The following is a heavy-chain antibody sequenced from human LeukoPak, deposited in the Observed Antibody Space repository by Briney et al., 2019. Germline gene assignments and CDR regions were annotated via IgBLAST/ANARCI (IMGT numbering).Heavy chain of an antibody. Sequence: GASVKVSCKASGYTFTGYYMHWVRQAPGQGLEWMGWINPNSGGTNYAQKFQGRVTMTGDTSINTAYMDLSSLRSDDTAVYYCARDYGDLDAFDIWGQGTMVTVSS. CDR2: INPNSGGT. J-gene: IGHJ3*02. D-gene: IGHD7-27*01. CDR3: ARDYGDLDAFDI. V-gene: IGHV1-2*02. CDR1: GYTFTGYY.